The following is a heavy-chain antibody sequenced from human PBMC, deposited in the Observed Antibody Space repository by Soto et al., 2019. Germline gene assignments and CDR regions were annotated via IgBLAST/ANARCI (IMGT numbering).Heavy chain of an antibody. J-gene: IGHJ3*01. CDR3: ASRPLLPGAP. CDR1: GFTFSSND. CDR2: IYSGGST. D-gene: IGHD3-10*01. Sequence: EVQLVESGGGLIQPGGSLRLSCAASGFTFSSNDMNWVRQAPGKGLEWVSLIYSGGSTYYADSVKGRFTISRDNSKNTLYLQMSSLRAEDAAVYYCASRPLLPGAPWGQGKVVTVSS. V-gene: IGHV3-53*01.